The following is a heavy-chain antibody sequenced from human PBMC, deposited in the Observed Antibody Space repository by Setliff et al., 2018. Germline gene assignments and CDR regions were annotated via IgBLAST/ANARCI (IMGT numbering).Heavy chain of an antibody. J-gene: IGHJ6*02. D-gene: IGHD5-12*01. Sequence: PSETLSLTCTVSGGSISSSSFYWTWIRQPAGTGLEWVGRISSNGYTTYNPSLKSRVTVSLDTSKNQFSLKLTSMTAADTAVYYCARDQWVRSPPLYFSYSMDVWGQGTTVTVSS. CDR2: ISSNGYT. CDR1: GGSISSSSFY. CDR3: ARDQWVRSPPLYFSYSMDV. V-gene: IGHV4-61*02.